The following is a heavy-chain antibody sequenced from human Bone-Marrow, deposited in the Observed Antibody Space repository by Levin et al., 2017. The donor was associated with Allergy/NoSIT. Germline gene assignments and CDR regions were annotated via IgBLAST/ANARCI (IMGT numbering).Heavy chain of an antibody. CDR1: GFTFSRYG. V-gene: IGHV3-33*01. CDR2: IWYDGSNK. CDR3: AREGVGDCTSTSCYSNGFDN. Sequence: GGSLRLSCAASGFTFSRYGMHWVRQAPGKGLEWVALIWYDGSNKYYADSVKGRFTISRDNSRNTVDLQMNGLRDEDTALYFCAREGVGDCTSTSCYSNGFDNWGQGTMVTVSS. J-gene: IGHJ3*02. D-gene: IGHD2-2*01.